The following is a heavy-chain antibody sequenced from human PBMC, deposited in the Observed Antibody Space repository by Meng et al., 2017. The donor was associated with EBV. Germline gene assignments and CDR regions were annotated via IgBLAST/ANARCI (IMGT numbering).Heavy chain of an antibody. D-gene: IGHD3-10*01. J-gene: IGHJ4*02. CDR1: GGPFRSDA. V-gene: IGHV1-69*01. CDR2: LIPMSGAP. CDR3: ASESGRGFTPDF. Sequence: QVEGEQAGAEVKRAGSSVKISCKTSGGPFRSDAVSWVRQGPGQGLEWLGGLIPMSGAPHYAQKFQDRVTITADEYTRTHYMELSSLRSDDTAMYYCASESGRGFTPDFWGQGTLVTVSS.